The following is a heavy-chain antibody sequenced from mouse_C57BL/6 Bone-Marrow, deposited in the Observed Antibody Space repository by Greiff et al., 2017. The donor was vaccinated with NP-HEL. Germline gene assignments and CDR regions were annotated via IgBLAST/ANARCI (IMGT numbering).Heavy chain of an antibody. CDR2: IDPSDSET. V-gene: IGHV1-52*01. D-gene: IGHD1-1*01. CDR1: GYTFTSYW. Sequence: LVESGAELVRPGSSVKLSCKASGYTFTSYWMHWVKQRPIQGLEWIGNIDPSDSETHYNQKFKDKATLTVDKSSSTAYMQLSSLTSEDSAVYYCARSTTVVATVDYWGQGTTLTVSS. J-gene: IGHJ2*01. CDR3: ARSTTVVATVDY.